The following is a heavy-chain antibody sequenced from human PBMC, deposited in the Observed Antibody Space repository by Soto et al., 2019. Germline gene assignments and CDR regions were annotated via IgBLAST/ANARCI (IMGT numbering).Heavy chain of an antibody. CDR1: GFRFNEYE. J-gene: IGHJ4*02. D-gene: IGHD3-10*01. V-gene: IGHV3-48*03. Sequence: EVQLVESGGGLVQPGGSLRLSCVGSGFRFNEYEINWVRQVPGKGLEWIAYINSGGSLIYYAASVKGRFTISRDNYKDSVYLQMNSLRADDTALYYCARETSYGQSATIVGEFWGQGTLVTVSS. CDR2: INSGGSLI. CDR3: ARETSYGQSATIVGEF.